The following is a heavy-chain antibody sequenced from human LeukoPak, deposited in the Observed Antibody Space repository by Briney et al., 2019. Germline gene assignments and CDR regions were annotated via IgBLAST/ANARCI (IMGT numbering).Heavy chain of an antibody. CDR1: GFTFSSYA. J-gene: IGHJ6*02. V-gene: IGHV3-23*01. D-gene: IGHD2-15*01. Sequence: GGSLRLSCAASGFTFSSYAMSWVRPAPGKGLEWVSAISVSGGSTYYADSVKGRFTISRDNSKNTLYLQMNSLRAEDTAVYYCAKGRYCSGGSCYFSYYYYGMDAWGQGTTVTVSS. CDR3: AKGRYCSGGSCYFSYYYYGMDA. CDR2: ISVSGGST.